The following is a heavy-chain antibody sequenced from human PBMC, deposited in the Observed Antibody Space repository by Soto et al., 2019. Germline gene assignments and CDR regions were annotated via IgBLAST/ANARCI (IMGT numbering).Heavy chain of an antibody. CDR1: GLTFSSYW. CDR3: ALSHTVTTDY. CDR2: INSDGSST. V-gene: IGHV3-74*01. D-gene: IGHD4-17*01. J-gene: IGHJ4*02. Sequence: EVQLVESGGGLVQPGGSLRLSCAASGLTFSSYWMHWVRQAPGKGLVWVSRINSDGSSTNYADSVKGRFTISRDNAKNTLYLQMSRLRAEDTAVYYCALSHTVTTDYWGQGTLVTVSS.